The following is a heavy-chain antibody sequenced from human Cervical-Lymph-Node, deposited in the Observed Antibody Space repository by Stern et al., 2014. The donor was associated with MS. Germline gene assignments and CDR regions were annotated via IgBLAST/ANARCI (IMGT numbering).Heavy chain of an antibody. CDR3: ARLAAAGTGY. J-gene: IGHJ4*02. Sequence: VQLVESGGGVVQPGRSLRLSCAASGFTFSSYGMHWVRQAPGKGLEWVAVISYDGSNKYYADSVKGRFTISRDNSKNTLYLQMNSLRAEDTAVYYCARLAAAGTGYWGQGTLVTVSS. CDR2: ISYDGSNK. D-gene: IGHD6-13*01. CDR1: GFTFSSYG. V-gene: IGHV3-30*03.